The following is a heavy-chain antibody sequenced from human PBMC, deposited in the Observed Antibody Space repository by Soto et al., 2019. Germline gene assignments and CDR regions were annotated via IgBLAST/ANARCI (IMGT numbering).Heavy chain of an antibody. CDR1: GFTFSGSA. V-gene: IGHV3-73*01. CDR3: TRHEEEMATTSIKYYYYGMDV. J-gene: IGHJ6*02. CDR2: IRSKANSYAT. Sequence: LRLSCAASGFTFSGSAMHWVRQASGKGLEWVGRIRSKANSYATAYAASVKGRFTISRDDSKNPAYLQMNSLKTEDTAVYYCTRHEEEMATTSIKYYYYGMDVWGQGTAVTVSS. D-gene: IGHD5-12*01.